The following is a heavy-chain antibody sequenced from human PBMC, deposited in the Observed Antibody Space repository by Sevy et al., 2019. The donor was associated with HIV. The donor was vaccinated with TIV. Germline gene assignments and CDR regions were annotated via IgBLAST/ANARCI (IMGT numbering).Heavy chain of an antibody. J-gene: IGHJ5*02. CDR2: IYYSGST. D-gene: IGHD6-13*01. CDR3: AREDIAAALTGGWFDP. V-gene: IGHV4-59*01. CDR1: GGSISSYY. Sequence: SETLCLSCTVSGGSISSYYWSWIRQAPGKGLEWIGYIYYSGSTNYNPSLKSRFTISVDTSKNQFSLKLSSVTAADTAVYYCAREDIAAALTGGWFDPWGQGTLVTVSS.